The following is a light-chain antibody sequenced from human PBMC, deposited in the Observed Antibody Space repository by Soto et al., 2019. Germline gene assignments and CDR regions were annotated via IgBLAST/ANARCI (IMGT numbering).Light chain of an antibody. J-gene: IGKJ1*01. CDR1: QSVSNSF. CDR3: QQYGSSPAT. V-gene: IGKV3-20*01. CDR2: AAS. Sequence: DIVLTQSPGTLSLSPGGRASLSCRASQSVSNSFLAWYQQRPGQAPRLLIYAASSRATDIPDRFSGSRSGTDFTLTISRLEPEDFAVYYCQQYGSSPATFGEGTKVEVK.